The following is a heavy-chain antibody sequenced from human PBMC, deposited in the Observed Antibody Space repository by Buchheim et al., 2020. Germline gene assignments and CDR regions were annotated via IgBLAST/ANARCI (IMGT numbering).Heavy chain of an antibody. CDR2: IIPILVMA. V-gene: IGHV1-69*02. CDR1: GGTFSSYT. Sequence: QVQLVQSGAEVKKPGSSVKVSCKPSGGTFSSYTITWLRQPPGQGLEWMGRIIPILVMANYAQKFQGRVTITADTSTSTAIMELSSVRSEDTDGYYCARSSRIVVVEDYWGQGTL. D-gene: IGHD2-21*01. CDR3: ARSSRIVVVEDY. J-gene: IGHJ4*02.